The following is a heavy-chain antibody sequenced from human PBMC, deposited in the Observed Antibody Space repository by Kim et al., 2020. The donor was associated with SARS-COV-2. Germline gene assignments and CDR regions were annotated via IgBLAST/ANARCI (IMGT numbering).Heavy chain of an antibody. CDR2: ISSSSSYT. J-gene: IGHJ6*04. D-gene: IGHD3-16*02. CDR3: ARVGYDYVWGSYRDYYYYYGMVV. CDR1: GFTFSDYY. V-gene: IGHV3-11*05. Sequence: GGSLRLSCAASGFTFSDYYMSWIRQAPGKGLEWVSYISSSSSYTNYADSVKGRFTLSRDNAKNSLYLQMNSLRAEDTAVYYCARVGYDYVWGSYRDYYYYYGMVVWGKGTTVTVSS.